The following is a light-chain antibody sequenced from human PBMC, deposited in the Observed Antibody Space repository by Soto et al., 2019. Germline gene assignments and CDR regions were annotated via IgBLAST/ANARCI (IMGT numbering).Light chain of an antibody. Sequence: EILLTQSPATLSLSPGERATLSCRASQSVSSYLAWYQKKPGQAPRLLIVSSSRRPTDVPARLSGSGYGTDLTITISSLKSEDSAFYYCQQYNNLPPTFGHGTQVDIK. CDR1: QSVSSY. CDR2: SSS. CDR3: QQYNNLPPT. J-gene: IGKJ1*01. V-gene: IGKV3-15*01.